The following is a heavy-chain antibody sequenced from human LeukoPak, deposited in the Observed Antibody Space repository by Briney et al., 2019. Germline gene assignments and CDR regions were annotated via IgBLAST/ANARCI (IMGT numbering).Heavy chain of an antibody. V-gene: IGHV3-23*01. Sequence: GGSLRLSCAASGFTFSSYGINWVRQAPGKGLEWVSSIDGTGRTTDYADSVKGRFTTSRDNSKNAAYLQLDSLRADDTAVYYCAKINSITLVRGANILLNNWGQGTLVTDSS. CDR1: GFTFSSYG. CDR3: AKINSITLVRGANILLNN. J-gene: IGHJ4*02. D-gene: IGHD3-10*01. CDR2: IDGTGRTT.